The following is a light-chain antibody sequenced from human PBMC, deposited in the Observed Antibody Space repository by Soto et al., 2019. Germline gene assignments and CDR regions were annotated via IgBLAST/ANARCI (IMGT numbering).Light chain of an antibody. CDR1: QGISNS. CDR2: AAS. V-gene: IGKV1-27*01. CDR3: QKYNSATYT. Sequence: DIQMTQYPSSMSASVGDRVTITCRASQGISNSLAWYQQKPGKVPKLLIYAASTLQSVVPSRFSGSGSGTDFTLTISSLQPEDVATYYCQKYNSATYTFGQGTKLEIK. J-gene: IGKJ2*01.